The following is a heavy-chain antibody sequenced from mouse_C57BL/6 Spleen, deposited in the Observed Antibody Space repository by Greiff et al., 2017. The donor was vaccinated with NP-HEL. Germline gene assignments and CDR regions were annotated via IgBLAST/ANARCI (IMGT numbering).Heavy chain of an antibody. Sequence: QVQLQQSGPGLVQPSQSLSITCTVSGFSLTSYGVHWVRQSPGKGLEWLGVIWSGGSTDYNAAFISRLSISKDNSKSQVFFKMNSLQADDTAIYYCARNTVYYYGSSYWYFDVWGTGTTVTVSS. J-gene: IGHJ1*03. CDR3: ARNTVYYYGSSYWYFDV. CDR2: IWSGGST. CDR1: GFSLTSYG. V-gene: IGHV2-2*01. D-gene: IGHD1-1*01.